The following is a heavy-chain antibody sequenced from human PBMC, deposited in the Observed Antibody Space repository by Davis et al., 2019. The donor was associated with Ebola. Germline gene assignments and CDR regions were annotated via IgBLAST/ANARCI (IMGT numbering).Heavy chain of an antibody. J-gene: IGHJ6*02. CDR2: ISSDSDYI. D-gene: IGHD3-16*01. Sequence: GESLKISCAASGFTFSTYSMSWVRQAPGKGLEWVSSISSDSDYIYYADSAKGRFTISRYNTKNSLYLQMNSLRAEDTAVYYCARYRPLDFFFGDYYGMDVWGQGTTVTVSS. CDR3: ARYRPLDFFFGDYYGMDV. V-gene: IGHV3-21*01. CDR1: GFTFSTYS.